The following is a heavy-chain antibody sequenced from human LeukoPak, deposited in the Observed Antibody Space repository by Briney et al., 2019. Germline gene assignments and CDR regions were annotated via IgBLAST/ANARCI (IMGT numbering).Heavy chain of an antibody. CDR3: TRHRAGVVVAASVDAAFDI. D-gene: IGHD2-15*01. Sequence: PGGSLRLSCAASGFTFSGSAMHWVRQASGKGLEWVGRIRSKANSYATAYAASVKGRFTISRDDSKNTAYLQMNSLKTEDMAVDYCTRHRAGVVVAASVDAAFDIWGQGTMVTVSS. CDR2: IRSKANSYAT. V-gene: IGHV3-73*01. J-gene: IGHJ3*02. CDR1: GFTFSGSA.